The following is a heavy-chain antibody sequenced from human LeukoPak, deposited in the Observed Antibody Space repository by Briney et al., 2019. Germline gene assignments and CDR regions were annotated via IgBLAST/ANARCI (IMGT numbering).Heavy chain of an antibody. V-gene: IGHV3-30*02. J-gene: IGHJ4*02. CDR3: ARGGAARPDF. CDR2: IRYDGRNK. D-gene: IGHD6-6*01. CDR1: GFIFSSYG. Sequence: GGSLRLSCAASGFIFSSYGMHWVRQAPGKGLEWVAFIRYDGRNKYYADSVKGRFTISRDNAKNSLYLQMNSLRGEDTAVYYCARGGAARPDFWGQGTLVTVSS.